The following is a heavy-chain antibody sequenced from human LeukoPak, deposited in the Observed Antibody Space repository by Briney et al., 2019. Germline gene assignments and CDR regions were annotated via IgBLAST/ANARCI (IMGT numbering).Heavy chain of an antibody. Sequence: GGSLRLSCAASGFTFSSYAMSWVRQTPGKGLEWVSAISGSGGSTYYADPVKGRFTISRDNSKNTLFLQMNSLRAEDTALYHCARGVSYELVGGMDVWGQGTTVTVSS. J-gene: IGHJ6*02. CDR1: GFTFSSYA. CDR2: ISGSGGST. V-gene: IGHV3-23*01. D-gene: IGHD3-16*01. CDR3: ARGVSYELVGGMDV.